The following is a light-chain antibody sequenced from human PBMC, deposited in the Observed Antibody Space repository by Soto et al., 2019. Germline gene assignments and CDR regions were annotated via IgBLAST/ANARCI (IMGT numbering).Light chain of an antibody. CDR2: AAS. Sequence: DIPMTQSPSSLSASVGDRVTITCRASQNIRSYLNWYQQRIGKAPKVLIYAASSLQSGVPSRFSGSGSGTDFTLTISSLQPEDFATYYCQQRSSSPRTFGQGTKVDIK. CDR1: QNIRSY. V-gene: IGKV1-39*01. J-gene: IGKJ1*01. CDR3: QQRSSSPRT.